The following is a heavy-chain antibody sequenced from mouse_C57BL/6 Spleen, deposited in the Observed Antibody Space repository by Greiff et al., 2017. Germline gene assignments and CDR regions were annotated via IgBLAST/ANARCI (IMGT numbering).Heavy chain of an antibody. J-gene: IGHJ4*01. V-gene: IGHV10-1*01. CDR1: GFSFNTYA. CDR2: IRSKSNNYAT. D-gene: IGHD3-3*01. CDR3: VRRDPYYAMDY. Sequence: GGGLVQPKGSLKLSCAASGFSFNTYAMNWVRQAPGKGLEWVARIRSKSNNYATYYADSVKDRFTIYRDDSESMLYLQMNNLKTEDTAMYYCVRRDPYYAMDYWGQVTSVTVSS.